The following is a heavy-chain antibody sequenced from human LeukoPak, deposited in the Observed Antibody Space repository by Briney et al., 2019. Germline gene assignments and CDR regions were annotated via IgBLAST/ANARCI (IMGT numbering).Heavy chain of an antibody. CDR1: GGSISSGTFF. Sequence: SETLSLTCTISGGSISSGTFFWGWIRQPPGKGLEWIGSFLYSGSTYYNPSLKSRVTTSVDTSKNQFSLKLSSVTAADTAVYYCARQGEYIDSWGQGTLVTVSS. CDR2: FLYSGST. V-gene: IGHV4-39*01. CDR3: ARQGEYIDS. D-gene: IGHD2/OR15-2a*01. J-gene: IGHJ4*02.